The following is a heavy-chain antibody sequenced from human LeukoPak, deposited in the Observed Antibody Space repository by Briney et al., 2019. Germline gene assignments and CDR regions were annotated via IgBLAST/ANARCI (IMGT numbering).Heavy chain of an antibody. V-gene: IGHV4-39*07. CDR3: ARDRNTNYYLAFDI. CDR1: GGSISSSSYY. CDR2: IYYSGST. D-gene: IGHD3-10*01. Sequence: SETLSLTCTVSGGSISSSSYYWGWIRQPPGKGLEWIGSIYYSGSTYYNPSLKSRVTISVDTSKNQFSLKLSSVTAADTAVYYCARDRNTNYYLAFDIWGQGTMVTVSS. J-gene: IGHJ3*02.